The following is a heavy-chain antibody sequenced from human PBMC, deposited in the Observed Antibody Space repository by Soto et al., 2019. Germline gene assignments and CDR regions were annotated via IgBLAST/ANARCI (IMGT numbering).Heavy chain of an antibody. CDR1: GYTFTSYY. D-gene: IGHD1-1*01. Sequence: QVQLVQSGAEVKKPGASVKVSCKASGYTFTSYYMHWVRQAPGQGLEWMGIINPSGGSTSYAQKFQGRVNMTRDTSTSKVYMELSSLRSEDTAVYYCARDQKFDDNWNDVHGMDVWGQGTTVTVSS. CDR3: ARDQKFDDNWNDVHGMDV. CDR2: INPSGGST. V-gene: IGHV1-46*01. J-gene: IGHJ6*02.